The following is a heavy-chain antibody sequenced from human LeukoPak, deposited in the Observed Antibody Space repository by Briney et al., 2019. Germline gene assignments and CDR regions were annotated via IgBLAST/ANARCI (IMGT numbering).Heavy chain of an antibody. CDR3: VGGYCSGGSCPGY. CDR2: ISGSSSHR. CDR1: GFTFSDYS. V-gene: IGHV3-21*01. Sequence: GGSLRLPCAASGFTFSDYSMNWVRQAPGKGLEWVSSISGSSSHRYYADSVKGRFTISRDNAKNSVYLQMNSLRAEDTAVYYCVGGYCSGGSCPGYWGQGTLVTVSS. J-gene: IGHJ4*02. D-gene: IGHD2-15*01.